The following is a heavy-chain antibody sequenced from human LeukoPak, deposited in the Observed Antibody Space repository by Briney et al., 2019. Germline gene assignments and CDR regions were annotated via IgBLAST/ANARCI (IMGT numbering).Heavy chain of an antibody. CDR2: ISSSSSYI. CDR1: GFIFSSYS. V-gene: IGHV3-21*01. Sequence: KSGGSLRLSCAASGFIFSSYSMNWVRQAPGKGLEWVSSISSSSSYIYYADSVKGRFTISRDNAKNSLYLQMNSLRAEDTAVYYCARDQDIVVVPAAIRLVYYGMDVWGQGTTVTVSS. J-gene: IGHJ6*02. CDR3: ARDQDIVVVPAAIRLVYYGMDV. D-gene: IGHD2-2*02.